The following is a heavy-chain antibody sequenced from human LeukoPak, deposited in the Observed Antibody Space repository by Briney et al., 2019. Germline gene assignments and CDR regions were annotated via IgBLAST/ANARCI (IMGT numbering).Heavy chain of an antibody. CDR3: ARIMVRGVIPGYYYYMDV. D-gene: IGHD3-10*01. J-gene: IGHJ6*03. CDR1: GGSISSSSYY. CDR2: IYYSGST. V-gene: IGHV4-39*07. Sequence: PSETLSLTCTVSGGSISSSSYYWGWLRQPPGKGLEWNGSIYYSGSTYYNPSLKSRVTISVDTSNNQFSLKLSSVTAADTAVYYCARIMVRGVIPGYYYYMDVWGKGTTVTVSS.